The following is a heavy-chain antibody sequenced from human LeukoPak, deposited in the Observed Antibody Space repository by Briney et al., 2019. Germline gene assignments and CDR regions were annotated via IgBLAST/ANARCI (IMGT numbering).Heavy chain of an antibody. J-gene: IGHJ6*02. CDR2: INHSGST. V-gene: IGHV4-34*01. CDR1: GGSFSGYY. CDR3: ARGYYYGMDV. Sequence: NPSETLSLTCAVYGGSFSGYYWSWIRQPPGKGLEWIGEINHSGSTNYNPSLKSRVTISVDTSKNQFSLKLSSVTAADTAVYYCARGYYYGMDVWGQGTTVTVSS.